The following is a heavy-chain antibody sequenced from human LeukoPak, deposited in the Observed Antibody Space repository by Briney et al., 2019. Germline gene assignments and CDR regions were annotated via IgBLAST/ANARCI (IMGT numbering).Heavy chain of an antibody. Sequence: GGSLRLSCVASGLPVADFAMHWVRQAPGKGLEWVSLISGDGVSTFYADSVKGRFRISRDKSKNSLYLEMNSLRTEDAARYYCAKESGKFDYWGQGTLVAVSS. CDR1: GLPVADFA. V-gene: IGHV3-43*02. CDR3: AKESGKFDY. CDR2: ISGDGVST. J-gene: IGHJ4*02.